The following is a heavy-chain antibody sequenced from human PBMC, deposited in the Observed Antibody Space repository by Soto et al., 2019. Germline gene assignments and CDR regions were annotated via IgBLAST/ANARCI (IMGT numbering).Heavy chain of an antibody. Sequence: GGSLRLSCAASGFTFSDYYMSWIRQAPGKGLEWVSYISSSGSTIYYADSVKGRFTISRDNAKNSLYLQMNSLRAEDTAVYYCARVQRARDFWSGYPDYWGQGTLVTVSS. D-gene: IGHD3-3*01. CDR1: GFTFSDYY. J-gene: IGHJ4*02. CDR2: ISSSGSTI. CDR3: ARVQRARDFWSGYPDY. V-gene: IGHV3-11*01.